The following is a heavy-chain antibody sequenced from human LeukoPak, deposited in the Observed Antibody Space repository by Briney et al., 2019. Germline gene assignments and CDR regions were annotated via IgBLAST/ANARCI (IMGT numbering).Heavy chain of an antibody. J-gene: IGHJ3*02. CDR1: GFTFSSYG. CDR2: ISSSSSYI. V-gene: IGHV3-21*04. D-gene: IGHD3-16*01. Sequence: GGSLRLSCAASGFTFSSYGINWVRQAPGRGLEWVSCISSSSSYIYYADSVKGRFTISRDNAKNSLYLQMNSLRAEDTAVYYCARTYYDYVWRPPGAFDIWGQGTMVTVSS. CDR3: ARTYYDYVWRPPGAFDI.